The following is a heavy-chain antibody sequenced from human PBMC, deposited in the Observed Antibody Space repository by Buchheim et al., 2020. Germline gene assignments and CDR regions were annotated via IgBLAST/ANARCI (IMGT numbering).Heavy chain of an antibody. D-gene: IGHD2/OR15-2a*01. CDR3: ARYVIVPETYSFFMDV. Sequence: QVQLVESGGGLVKPGGSLRLSCVASGFTFSDYYMGWIRQAPGKGLEWVAYFSSSVTTYSNQAESVKGRFTISRDNAKNSLYLQMHSLRAEDTALYYCARYVIVPETYSFFMDVWGKGTT. CDR2: FSSSVTTYS. J-gene: IGHJ6*03. V-gene: IGHV3-11*05. CDR1: GFTFSDYY.